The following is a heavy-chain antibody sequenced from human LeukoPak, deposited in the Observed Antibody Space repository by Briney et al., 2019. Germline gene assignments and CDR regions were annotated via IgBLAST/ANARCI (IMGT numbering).Heavy chain of an antibody. CDR3: ARVSSYSGDYDAFDI. V-gene: IGHV3-11*04. Sequence: YYADSVKGRFTISRGNAKNSLYLQMNSLRAEDTAVYYCARVSSYSGDYDAFDIWGQGTMVTVSS. J-gene: IGHJ3*02. D-gene: IGHD4-17*01.